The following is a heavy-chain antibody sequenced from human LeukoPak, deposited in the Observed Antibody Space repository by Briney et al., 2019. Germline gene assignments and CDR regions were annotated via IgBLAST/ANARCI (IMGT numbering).Heavy chain of an antibody. Sequence: PGGSLRLSCAASGFTFSRYGMSWVRLAPGKGLEWVSAISGSGGSSYYADSVKGRFTISRDNSKNTLYLQMNSLRAEDTAVYYCAKDPILESLVRPDDYWGQGTLVTVSS. CDR2: ISGSGGSS. V-gene: IGHV3-23*01. J-gene: IGHJ4*02. CDR1: GFTFSRYG. D-gene: IGHD1-1*01. CDR3: AKDPILESLVRPDDY.